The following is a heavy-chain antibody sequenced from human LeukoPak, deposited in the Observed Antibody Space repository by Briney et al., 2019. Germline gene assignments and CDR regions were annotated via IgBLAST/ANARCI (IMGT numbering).Heavy chain of an antibody. CDR1: GFTVSSNY. V-gene: IGHV3-53*01. Sequence: GGSLRLSCAASGFTVSSNYMSWVRQAPGKGLEWVSVIYSGGSTYYADSVKGRFTISRDNSKNTLYLQMNSLRAEDTAVYYCAKDPDSSGWQGWYFDLWGRGTLVTVSS. CDR3: AKDPDSSGWQGWYFDL. CDR2: IYSGGST. D-gene: IGHD6-19*01. J-gene: IGHJ2*01.